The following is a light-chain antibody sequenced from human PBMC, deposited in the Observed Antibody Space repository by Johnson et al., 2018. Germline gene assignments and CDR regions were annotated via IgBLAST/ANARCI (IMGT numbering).Light chain of an antibody. CDR3: GTWFSSLSAGNV. J-gene: IGLJ1*01. Sequence: SVLTQPPSVSAAPGQMVTISCSGSSPNIGNNYVSWYQQLPGTAPKLLSYENNKRPSGIPDRFSGSQSGTTATLGITGLQTGDEADYYCGTWFSSLSAGNVFGTGTKVTVL. V-gene: IGLV1-51*02. CDR2: ENN. CDR1: SPNIGNNY.